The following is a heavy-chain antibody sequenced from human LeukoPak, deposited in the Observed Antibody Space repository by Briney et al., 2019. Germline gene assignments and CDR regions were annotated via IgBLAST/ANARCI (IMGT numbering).Heavy chain of an antibody. Sequence: GKSLKISCKSSGYSFISYWIAWVRQMPGKGLEWMGIIYPGDSDTRYSPSFQGQVTISADKSINTAYLQWSSLKASDTAMYYCARFLTVTRYYFDYWGQGALVTVSS. V-gene: IGHV5-51*01. J-gene: IGHJ4*02. CDR1: GYSFISYW. CDR2: IYPGDSDT. D-gene: IGHD4-17*01. CDR3: ARFLTVTRYYFDY.